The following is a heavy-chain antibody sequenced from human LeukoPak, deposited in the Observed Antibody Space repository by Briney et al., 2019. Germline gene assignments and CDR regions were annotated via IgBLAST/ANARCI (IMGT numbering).Heavy chain of an antibody. CDR2: ISYDGSNK. CDR3: ARDLASMPGY. D-gene: IGHD2/OR15-2a*01. J-gene: IGHJ4*02. Sequence: PGGSLRLSCAASGFTFSSYAMHWVRQAPGKGLEWVAVISYDGSNKYYAGSVKGRFTISRDNSKNTLYLQMNSLRAEDTAVYYCARDLASMPGYWGQGTLVTVSS. V-gene: IGHV3-30*04. CDR1: GFTFSSYA.